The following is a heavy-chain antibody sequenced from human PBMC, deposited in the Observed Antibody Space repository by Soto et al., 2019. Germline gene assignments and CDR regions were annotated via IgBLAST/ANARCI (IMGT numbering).Heavy chain of an antibody. J-gene: IGHJ6*02. D-gene: IGHD1-1*01. V-gene: IGHV4-4*07. CDR2: IYYSGST. CDR1: GGPISSYY. CDR3: ARGTGNSYYYYGMDV. Sequence: PSETLSLTCTVSGGPISSYYWSWIRQPAGKGLEWIGRIYYSGSTYYNPSLKSRVTISVDTSKNQFSLKLSSVTAADTAVYYCARGTGNSYYYYGMDVWGQGTTVTVSS.